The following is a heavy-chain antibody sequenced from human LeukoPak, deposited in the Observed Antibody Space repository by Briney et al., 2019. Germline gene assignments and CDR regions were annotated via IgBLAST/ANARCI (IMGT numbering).Heavy chain of an antibody. Sequence: PGGSLRLSCAASGFTFSRNAMTWVRQAPGKGLEWLSGIRDSGMTTFFADSVKGRFTIFRDNSKNTLYLQMNSLRGEDTAMYYCARVSASYYMDYLDSWGQGTLVTVSS. D-gene: IGHD1-26*01. V-gene: IGHV3-23*01. J-gene: IGHJ4*02. CDR1: GFTFSRNA. CDR2: IRDSGMTT. CDR3: ARVSASYYMDYLDS.